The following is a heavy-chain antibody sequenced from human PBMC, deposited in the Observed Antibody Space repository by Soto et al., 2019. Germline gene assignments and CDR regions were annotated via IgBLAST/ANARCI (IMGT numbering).Heavy chain of an antibody. V-gene: IGHV6-1*01. CDR3: ASSLLTPFAY. D-gene: IGHD7-27*01. CDR2: TYYRSKWYT. J-gene: IGHJ4*02. CDR1: GDSVSSSSAA. Sequence: PSQTLSLTCAISGDSVSSSSAAWNWIRQSPSRGLEWLGRTYYRSKWYTDYAVSVKSRLTIKADTSENQVSLQLSSVTPEDTAVYYCASSLLTPFAYWGQGTLVTVSS.